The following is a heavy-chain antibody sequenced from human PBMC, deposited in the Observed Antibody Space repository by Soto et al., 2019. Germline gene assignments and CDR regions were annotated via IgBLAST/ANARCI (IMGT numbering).Heavy chain of an antibody. J-gene: IGHJ3*02. Sequence: QVQLQESGPGLVKPSQTLSLTCTVSGGSISSGGYYWSWIRQHPGKGLEWIGYIYYCGSTYYNPSLKSRVTISVDTSKNQFSLKLGSVSAADTAVYYCARDIAARQRGAFGIWGQGTMVTVSS. CDR1: GGSISSGGYY. V-gene: IGHV4-31*03. D-gene: IGHD6-6*01. CDR3: ARDIAARQRGAFGI. CDR2: IYYCGST.